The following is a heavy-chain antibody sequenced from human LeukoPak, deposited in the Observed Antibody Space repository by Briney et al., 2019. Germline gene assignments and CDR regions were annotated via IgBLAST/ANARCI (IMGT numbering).Heavy chain of an antibody. CDR2: IGGRTDTT. V-gene: IGHV3-23*01. Sequence: GGSLRLSCAASGFTFSIYAMSWVRQAPGKGLGWVSAIGGRTDTTYYADSVKGRFTISRNNSKNTLFLQMNSLRAEDTAVYYCATEGGPPIERYWGQGTLVTVSS. CDR3: ATEGGPPIERY. D-gene: IGHD2-15*01. J-gene: IGHJ4*02. CDR1: GFTFSIYA.